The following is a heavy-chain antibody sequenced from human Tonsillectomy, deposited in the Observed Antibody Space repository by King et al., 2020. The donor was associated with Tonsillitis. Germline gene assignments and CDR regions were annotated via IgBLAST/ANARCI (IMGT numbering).Heavy chain of an antibody. CDR1: GGSFSGYY. CDR3: ARSPVEQQLVSGFDY. J-gene: IGHJ4*02. V-gene: IGHV4-34*01. Sequence: VQLQQWGAGLLKPSETLSLTCAVYGGSFSGYYWSWIRQPPGKGLEWIGEINHSGSTNYNPSLTSRVTISVDTSKNQFSLKLSSVTAADTAVYYCARSPVEQQLVSGFDYWGQGTLVTVSS. CDR2: INHSGST. D-gene: IGHD6-13*01.